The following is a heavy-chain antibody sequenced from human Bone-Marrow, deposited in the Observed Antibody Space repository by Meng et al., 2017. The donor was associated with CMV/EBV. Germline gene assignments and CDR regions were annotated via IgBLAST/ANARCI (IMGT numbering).Heavy chain of an antibody. CDR2: ISYDGSNK. CDR3: AREVDFPGP. D-gene: IGHD1-14*01. Sequence: GGSLRLSCAASGFTFSSYAMHWVRQAPGKGLEWVAVISYDGSNKYYADSVKGRFTISRDNSKNTLCLQMNSLRAEDTAVYYCAREVDFPGPWGQGTLVTVSS. V-gene: IGHV3-30*04. CDR1: GFTFSSYA. J-gene: IGHJ5*02.